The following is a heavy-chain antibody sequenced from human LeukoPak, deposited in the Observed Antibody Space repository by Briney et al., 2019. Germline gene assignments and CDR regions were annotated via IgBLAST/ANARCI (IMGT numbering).Heavy chain of an antibody. CDR3: ARGPGRWLQKSHGGDY. CDR2: MNPNSGNT. V-gene: IGHV1-8*01. CDR1: GYTFTSYD. J-gene: IGHJ4*02. D-gene: IGHD5-24*01. Sequence: ASVKVSCKASGYTFTSYDLNWVRQATGHGLAWMGWMNPNSGNTGYAQKFQGRVTMTRNTSISTAYMELSSLRSEDTAVYYCARGPGRWLQKSHGGDYWGQGTLVTVSS.